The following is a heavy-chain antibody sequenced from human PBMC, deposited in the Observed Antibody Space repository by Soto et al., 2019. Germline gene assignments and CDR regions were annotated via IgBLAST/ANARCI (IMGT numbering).Heavy chain of an antibody. V-gene: IGHV3-74*01. CDR3: ARDPDYGDYWYFDL. CDR1: GFTFSSSW. Sequence: EVQLVESGGGLVQPGGSLRLSCAASGFTFSSSWTHWVRQAPGKGLVWVSRINSDGSSTRYADSVKGRFTIARDNAKNTLYLQRNSLSAEDTAVYYCARDPDYGDYWYFDLWGRGTLVTVFS. D-gene: IGHD4-17*01. CDR2: INSDGSST. J-gene: IGHJ2*01.